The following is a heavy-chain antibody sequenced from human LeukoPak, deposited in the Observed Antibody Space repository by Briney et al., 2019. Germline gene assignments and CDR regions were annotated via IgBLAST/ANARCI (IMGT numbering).Heavy chain of an antibody. V-gene: IGHV3-48*04. J-gene: IGHJ6*04. CDR1: GFTFDDYS. CDR2: ISSSGSTI. CDR3: AELGITMIGGV. D-gene: IGHD3-10*02. Sequence: GGSLRLSCAASGFTFDDYSMTWVRQAPGKGLEWVSYISSSGSTIYYADSVKGRFTISRDNAKNSLYLQMNSLRAEDTAVYYCAELGITMIGGVWGKGTTVTISS.